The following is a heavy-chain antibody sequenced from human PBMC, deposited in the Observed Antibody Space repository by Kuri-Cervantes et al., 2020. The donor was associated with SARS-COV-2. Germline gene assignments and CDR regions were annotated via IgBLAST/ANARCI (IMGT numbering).Heavy chain of an antibody. CDR1: GFTVSSNY. CDR3: AKDRIDIGYYYYYYGMDV. V-gene: IGHV3-30*18. Sequence: GESLKISCAASGFTVSSNYMSWVRQAPGKGLEWVTMISSDGRNKNYEDSVKGRFTISRDNSKNTLYLQMNSLRAEDTAVYYCAKDRIDIGYYYYYYGMDVWGQGTTVTVSS. CDR2: ISSDGRN. D-gene: IGHD2-15*01. J-gene: IGHJ6*02.